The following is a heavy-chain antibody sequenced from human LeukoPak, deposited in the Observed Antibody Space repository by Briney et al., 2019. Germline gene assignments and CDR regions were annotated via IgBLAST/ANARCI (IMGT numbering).Heavy chain of an antibody. CDR1: GDSVSSNSAT. CDR3: ARDLAGFGGYSYGMVDY. D-gene: IGHD5-18*01. J-gene: IGHJ4*02. Sequence: SQTLSLTCAISGDSVSSNSATWNWISQSPSRGLEWLGRTYYRSKWYNDYALSVKSRIPINPDTSKNQFSLQLNSVTPEDTAVYYCARDLAGFGGYSYGMVDYWGQGTLVTVSS. CDR2: TYYRSKWYN. V-gene: IGHV6-1*01.